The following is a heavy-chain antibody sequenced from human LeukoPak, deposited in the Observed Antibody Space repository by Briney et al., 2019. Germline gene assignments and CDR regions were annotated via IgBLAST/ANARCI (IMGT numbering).Heavy chain of an antibody. D-gene: IGHD5-18*01. V-gene: IGHV3-23*01. J-gene: IGHJ4*02. CDR1: GFTFSSYG. CDR3: ANDLGWIQLNLG. CDR2: ISGDAGRT. Sequence: GGTLRLSCAASGFTFSSYGMNWVRQAPGKGLEWVSGISGDAGRTYYADSVKGRFTIYRDNSRNTVYLQMNSLRAEDTAVYYCANDLGWIQLNLGRGQGALVTVSS.